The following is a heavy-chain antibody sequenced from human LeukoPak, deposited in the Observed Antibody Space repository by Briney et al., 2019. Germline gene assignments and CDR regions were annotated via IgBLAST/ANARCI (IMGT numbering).Heavy chain of an antibody. J-gene: IGHJ3*01. D-gene: IGHD5-24*01. CDR1: GFTFSNYG. CDR2: ISYDGSNK. Sequence: PGRSLRLSCAASGFTFSNYGMHWVRQAPGKGLEWVAIISYDGSNKYYADSVKGRFTISRDNSKNTLFLQMNSLRVEDTAMYFCAKDIQLSTWGLGTMVTVSS. V-gene: IGHV3-30*18. CDR3: AKDIQLST.